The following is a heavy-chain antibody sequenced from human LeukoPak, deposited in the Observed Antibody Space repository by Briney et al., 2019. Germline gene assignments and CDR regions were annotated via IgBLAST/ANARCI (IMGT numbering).Heavy chain of an antibody. V-gene: IGHV4-59*08. Sequence: SETLSLTCTVSGGSISSYYWSWIRQPPGKGLEWIGYIYNSGSTNYNPSLKSRVTISVDTSKTQFSLKLSSVTAADTAVYYCARGFRGDPFDYWGQGTLVTVSS. CDR1: GGSISSYY. CDR2: IYNSGST. CDR3: ARGFRGDPFDY. J-gene: IGHJ4*02. D-gene: IGHD7-27*01.